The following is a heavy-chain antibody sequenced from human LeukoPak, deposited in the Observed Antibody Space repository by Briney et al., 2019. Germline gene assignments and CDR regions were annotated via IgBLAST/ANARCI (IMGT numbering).Heavy chain of an antibody. V-gene: IGHV6-1*01. CDR2: TSYRIRRFN. Sequence: SQTLSLTCAISGDSVSSNNAAWNWIRQSPSRGLEWLGRTSYRIRRFNDFSLYGQTRITIKAYTSKNQFSLQLSTVAPEDTAVYYCAGGGDYLPDWGQGTLVTVSS. D-gene: IGHD4-17*01. CDR3: AGGGDYLPD. CDR1: GDSVSSNNAA. J-gene: IGHJ4*02.